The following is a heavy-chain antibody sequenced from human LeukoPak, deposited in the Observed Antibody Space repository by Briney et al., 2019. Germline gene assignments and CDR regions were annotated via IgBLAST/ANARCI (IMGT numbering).Heavy chain of an antibody. Sequence: GGSLRLSCAASGFTFSSYAMTWVRQAPGKGLEWVAVISYNGSNKYYADSVKGRFTISRDNSKNTLYLQMNSLRAEDTAVYYCAREQYDSSGYFGYWGQGTLGTVSS. V-gene: IGHV3-30*04. CDR2: ISYNGSNK. CDR1: GFTFSSYA. D-gene: IGHD3-22*01. CDR3: AREQYDSSGYFGY. J-gene: IGHJ4*02.